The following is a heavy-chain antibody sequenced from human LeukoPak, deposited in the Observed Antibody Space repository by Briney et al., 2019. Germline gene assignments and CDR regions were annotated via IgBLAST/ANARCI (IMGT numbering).Heavy chain of an antibody. V-gene: IGHV1-2*02. CDR1: GYTFSGYY. CDR2: INPNSGGT. D-gene: IGHD2-8*01. J-gene: IGHJ4*02. CDR3: AREGGNGQYYFDY. Sequence: ASVKVSCKASGYTFSGYYMHWVRQAPGQGLEWIVWINPNSGGTNYAQKFQGRVTMTRDTSISTAYMELSRLRSDGTAVYYCAREGGNGQYYFDYWGQGTLVTVSS.